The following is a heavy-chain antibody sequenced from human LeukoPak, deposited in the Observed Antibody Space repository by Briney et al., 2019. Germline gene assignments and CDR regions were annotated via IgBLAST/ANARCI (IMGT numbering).Heavy chain of an antibody. CDR1: GFTFSSYA. V-gene: IGHV3-23*01. D-gene: IGHD4-17*01. J-gene: IGHJ4*02. Sequence: GGSLRLSCAASGFTFSSYAMSWVRQAPGKGLEWVSPSSGGGGSTYYADSVKGGVTISRDNSKNTLYLQMNSLRAEDTAVYYCAKPPRMTTVTTFDYWGQGTLVTVSS. CDR3: AKPPRMTTVTTFDY. CDR2: SSGGGGST.